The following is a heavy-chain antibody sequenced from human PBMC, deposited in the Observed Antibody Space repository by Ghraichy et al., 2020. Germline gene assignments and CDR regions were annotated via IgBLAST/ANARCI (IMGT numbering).Heavy chain of an antibody. CDR1: GFTFSSYS. J-gene: IGHJ6*02. D-gene: IGHD2-2*03. CDR3: ARDWIPYYYYGMDV. V-gene: IGHV3-21*01. Sequence: GGSLRLSCAASGFTFSSYSMNWVRQAPGKGLEWVSSISSSSSYIYYADSVKGRFTISSDNAKNSLYLQMNSLRAEDTAVYYCARDWIPYYYYGMDVWGQGTTVTVSS. CDR2: ISSSSSYI.